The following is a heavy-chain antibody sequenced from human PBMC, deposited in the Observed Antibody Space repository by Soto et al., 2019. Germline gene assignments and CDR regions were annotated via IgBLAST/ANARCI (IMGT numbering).Heavy chain of an antibody. Sequence: SETLSLTCTVSGASVSNYYWSWIRQPPGKGLEWIGYIFRDGTTNYNPSLKGRITMSVDMSKNQFSLKLASVTAADTAVYYCARSPLTIFGVVTWLDYWGQGTLVTVS. CDR3: ARSPLTIFGVVTWLDY. V-gene: IGHV4-59*08. D-gene: IGHD3-3*01. J-gene: IGHJ4*02. CDR1: GASVSNYY. CDR2: IFRDGTT.